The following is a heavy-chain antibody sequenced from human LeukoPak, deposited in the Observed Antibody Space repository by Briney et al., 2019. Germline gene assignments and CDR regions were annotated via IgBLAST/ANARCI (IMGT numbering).Heavy chain of an antibody. CDR2: IWYDGYNK. CDR3: ARDRDRAEFYFDY. J-gene: IGHJ4*02. D-gene: IGHD1-14*01. V-gene: IGHV3-33*01. Sequence: PGRSLRLFCTASGFTFSDYGMHWVRQAPGKGLEWVAIIWYDGYNKYYADSVRRRFTISRHNSKNTVYVQMNNLRAEDTAVYYCARDRDRAEFYFDYWGQGTLVTVSS. CDR1: GFTFSDYG.